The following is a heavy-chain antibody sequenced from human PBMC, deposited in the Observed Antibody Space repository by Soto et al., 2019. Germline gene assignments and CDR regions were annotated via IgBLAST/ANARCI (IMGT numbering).Heavy chain of an antibody. D-gene: IGHD3-3*01. Sequence: SETLSLTCAVYGGSFSGYYWSWIRQPPGKGLEWIGEINHSGSTNYNPSLKSRVTISVDTSKNQFSLKLSSVTAADTAVYYCARGVMAIFGVVNWFDPWGQGTLVTVSS. CDR2: INHSGST. V-gene: IGHV4-34*01. CDR1: GGSFSGYY. CDR3: ARGVMAIFGVVNWFDP. J-gene: IGHJ5*02.